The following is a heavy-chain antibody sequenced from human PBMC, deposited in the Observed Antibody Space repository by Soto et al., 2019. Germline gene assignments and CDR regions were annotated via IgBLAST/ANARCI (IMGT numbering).Heavy chain of an antibody. CDR1: GGSISSYY. V-gene: IGHV4-59*01. D-gene: IGHD3-10*01. CDR3: ARLGIWFEELLGFDY. CDR2: IYYSGST. Sequence: PSETLSLTCTVSGGSISSYYWSWIRQPPGKGLEWIGYIYYSGSTNYNPSLKSRVTISVDTSKNQFSLKLSSVTAADTAVYYCARLGIWFEELLGFDYWGQGTLVTVSS. J-gene: IGHJ4*02.